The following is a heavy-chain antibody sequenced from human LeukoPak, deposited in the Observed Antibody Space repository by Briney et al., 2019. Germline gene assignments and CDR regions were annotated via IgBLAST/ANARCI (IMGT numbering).Heavy chain of an antibody. CDR1: GFTFSSYA. CDR3: AREKYGGNYFDY. J-gene: IGHJ4*02. Sequence: GRSLRLSCAASGFTFSSYAMHWVRQAPGKGLEWVAVISYDGSNKYYADSVKGRFTISRDNSKNTLYLQMNSLRAEDTAVYYCAREKYGGNYFDYWGQGTLVTVSS. CDR2: ISYDGSNK. V-gene: IGHV3-30-3*01. D-gene: IGHD4-23*01.